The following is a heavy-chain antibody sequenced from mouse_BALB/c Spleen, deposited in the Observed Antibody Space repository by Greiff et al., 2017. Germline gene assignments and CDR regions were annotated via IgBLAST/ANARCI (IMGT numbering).Heavy chain of an antibody. V-gene: IGHV1-7*01. J-gene: IGHJ3*01. CDR1: GYTFTSYW. CDR3: ARKGYGNWFAY. Sequence: QVQLQQSGAELAKPGASVKMSCKASGYTFTSYWMHWVKQRPGQGLEWIGYINPSTGYTEYNQKFKDKATLTADKSSSTAYMQLSSLTSEDSAVYYCARKGYGNWFAYWGQGTLVTVSA. D-gene: IGHD2-10*02. CDR2: INPSTGYT.